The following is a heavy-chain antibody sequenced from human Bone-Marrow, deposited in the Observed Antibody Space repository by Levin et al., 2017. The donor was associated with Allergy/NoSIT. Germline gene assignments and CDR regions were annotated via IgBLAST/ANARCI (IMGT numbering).Heavy chain of an antibody. V-gene: IGHV3-15*01. J-gene: IGHJ4*02. CDR3: TGSYPFRY. Sequence: GGSLRLSCAASGFTFSNAWMSWVRQAPGKGLEWIARIKSKTDGGTTDYAAPVKGRFTISRDDSQNMLYLQMNSLKTEDTAVYYCTGSYPFRYWGQGTLVTVSS. CDR2: IKSKTDGGTT. D-gene: IGHD1-26*01. CDR1: GFTFSNAW.